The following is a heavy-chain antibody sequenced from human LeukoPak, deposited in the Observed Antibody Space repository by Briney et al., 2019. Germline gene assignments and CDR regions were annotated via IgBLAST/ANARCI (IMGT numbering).Heavy chain of an antibody. J-gene: IGHJ6*02. CDR1: GYTFTSYG. D-gene: IGHD3-22*01. CDR2: VSAYNGNT. Sequence: ASVKVSCKASGYTFTSYGISWVRQAPGQGLEWMGWVSAYNGNTNYAQKLQGRVTMTTDTSTSTAYMELRSLRSDDTAVYYCAREIVDRFFYYYGMDVWGQGTTVTVSS. V-gene: IGHV1-18*01. CDR3: AREIVDRFFYYYGMDV.